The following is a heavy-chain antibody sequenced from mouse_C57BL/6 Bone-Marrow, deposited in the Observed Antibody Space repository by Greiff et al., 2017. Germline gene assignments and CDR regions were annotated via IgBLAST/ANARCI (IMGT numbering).Heavy chain of an antibody. CDR3: ARVGYDGYFDV. D-gene: IGHD2-14*01. Sequence: EVQLQQSGPELVKPGASVKISCKASGYTFTDYYMNWVKQSHGKSLEWIGDINPNNGGTSYNQKFKGKATLTVDKSSSTAYMELRSLTSEDSAVYYCARVGYDGYFDVWGTGTTVTVPS. CDR1: GYTFTDYY. CDR2: INPNNGGT. J-gene: IGHJ1*03. V-gene: IGHV1-26*01.